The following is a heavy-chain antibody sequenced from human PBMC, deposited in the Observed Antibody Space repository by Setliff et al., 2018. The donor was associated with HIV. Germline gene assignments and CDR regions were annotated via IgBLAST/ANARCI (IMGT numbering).Heavy chain of an antibody. CDR3: VRGWGDHSFVY. Sequence: SETLSLTCTVSGESITSHYWSWIRQPPGKGLEWIEYIDYSGTTNYNPSLKTRVTILVDTSKNQVSLKVTFVTTADTALYYCVRGWGDHSFVYWGPGALVTVSS. CDR1: GESITSHY. V-gene: IGHV4-59*11. J-gene: IGHJ4*02. D-gene: IGHD2-21*02. CDR2: IDYSGTT.